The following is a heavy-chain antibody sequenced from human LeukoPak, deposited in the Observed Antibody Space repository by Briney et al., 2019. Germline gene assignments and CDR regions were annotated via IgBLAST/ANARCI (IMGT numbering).Heavy chain of an antibody. Sequence: PGGSLRLSCAASGFTFSTYGMHWVRQAPGKGLEWVSYISSSGSTIYYADSVKGRFTISRDNAKNSLYLQMNSLRAEDTAVYYCARDAGLPIVVVPAARDPDWFDPWGQGTLVTVSS. V-gene: IGHV3-48*04. J-gene: IGHJ5*02. CDR1: GFTFSTYG. CDR2: ISSSGSTI. CDR3: ARDAGLPIVVVPAARDPDWFDP. D-gene: IGHD2-2*01.